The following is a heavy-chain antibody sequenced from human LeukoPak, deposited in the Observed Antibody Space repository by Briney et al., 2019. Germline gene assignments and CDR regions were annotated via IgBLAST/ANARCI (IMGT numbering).Heavy chain of an antibody. D-gene: IGHD3-16*01. V-gene: IGHV4-59*01. CDR3: ARTNILGYYYYYGMDV. Sequence: KPSETLSLTCTVSGGSISSYYWSWIRQPPGKGLEWIGYIYYSGSTNYNPSLKSRVTISVDTSKNQFSLKLSSVTAADTAVYYCARTNILGYYYYYGMDVWGQGTTVTVSS. CDR1: GGSISSYY. CDR2: IYYSGST. J-gene: IGHJ6*02.